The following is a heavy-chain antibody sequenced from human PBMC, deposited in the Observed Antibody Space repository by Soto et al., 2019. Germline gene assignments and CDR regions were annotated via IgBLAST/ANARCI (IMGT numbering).Heavy chain of an antibody. CDR3: ARDNRGFDWPVSDYGMDV. D-gene: IGHD3-9*01. CDR1: GYTFTSYG. Sequence: ASVKVSCKASGYTFTSYGISWVRQAPGQGLEWGGWMSAYNGNTNYAQKVQGRVTMTTDTSTSTAYMELRSLRSDDTAVYYCARDNRGFDWPVSDYGMDVWGQGTTVTVSS. CDR2: MSAYNGNT. J-gene: IGHJ6*02. V-gene: IGHV1-18*04.